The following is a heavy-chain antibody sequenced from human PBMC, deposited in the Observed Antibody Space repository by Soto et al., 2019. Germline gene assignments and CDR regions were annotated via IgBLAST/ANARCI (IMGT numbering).Heavy chain of an antibody. CDR3: ARSEVYGDYYFDY. Sequence: SETLSLTCTVSGGSISSYYWSWIRQPPGKGLEWIGYIYYSGSTNYNPSLKSRVTISVDTSKNQFSLKLSSVTAADTAVYYCARSEVYGDYYFDYWGQGTLVTVSS. J-gene: IGHJ4*02. CDR2: IYYSGST. D-gene: IGHD4-17*01. V-gene: IGHV4-59*01. CDR1: GGSISSYY.